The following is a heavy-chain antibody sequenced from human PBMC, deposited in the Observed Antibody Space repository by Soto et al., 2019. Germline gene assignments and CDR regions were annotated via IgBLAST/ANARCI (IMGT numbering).Heavy chain of an antibody. J-gene: IGHJ6*02. CDR2: IDPSDSYT. D-gene: IGHD2-2*01. CDR3: ARNPAGDYYYGMDV. Sequence: RGESLKISCKGSGYSFISYWISWVRQMPGKGLEWMGRIDPSDSYTNYSPSFQGHVTISADKSISTAYLQWSSLKASDTAMYYCARNPAGDYYYGMDVWGQGTTVTVSS. V-gene: IGHV5-10-1*01. CDR1: GYSFISYW.